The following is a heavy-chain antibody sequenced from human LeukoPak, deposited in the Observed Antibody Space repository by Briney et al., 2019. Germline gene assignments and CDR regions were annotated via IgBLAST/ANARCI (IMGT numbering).Heavy chain of an antibody. D-gene: IGHD1-1*01. V-gene: IGHV3-23*01. CDR1: GFTFSSYA. Sequence: GGSLRLSCAASGFTFSSYAMSWVRQAPGKGLEWVSAISGPGGSTYYADSVKGRFAISRDNSKDTLYLQMNSLRAEDTAVYYCANGATYNWNAGFDDRGQGTLVTVSS. CDR3: ANGATYNWNAGFDD. J-gene: IGHJ4*02. CDR2: ISGPGGST.